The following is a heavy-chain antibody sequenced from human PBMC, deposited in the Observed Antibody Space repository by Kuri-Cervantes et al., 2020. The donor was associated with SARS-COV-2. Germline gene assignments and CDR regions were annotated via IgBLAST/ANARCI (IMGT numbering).Heavy chain of an antibody. D-gene: IGHD5-24*01. V-gene: IGHV4-39*01. CDR1: GGSISSSSYY. Sequence: SETLSLTCTVSGGSISSSSYYWGWIRQPPGKGLEWIGSIYYSGSTYYNPSLKSRVTISVDTSKNQFSLKLSSVTAADTAVYYCARLDGYIIFDYWGQGTRVTCAS. CDR3: ARLDGYIIFDY. J-gene: IGHJ4*02. CDR2: IYYSGST.